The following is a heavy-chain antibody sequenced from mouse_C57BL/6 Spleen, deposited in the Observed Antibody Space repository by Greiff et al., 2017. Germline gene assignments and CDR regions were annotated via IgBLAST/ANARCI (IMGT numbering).Heavy chain of an antibody. CDR1: GYAFSSSW. D-gene: IGHD1-2*01. CDR3: ARYTTAAFDV. J-gene: IGHJ1*03. CDR2: IYPGDGDT. V-gene: IGHV1-82*01. Sequence: QVQLKESGPELVKPGASVKISCKASGYAFSSSWMNWVKQRPGKGLEWIGRIYPGDGDTNYNGKFKGKATLTADKSSSTAYMQLSSLTSEDSAVYFCARYTTAAFDVWGTGTTVTVSS.